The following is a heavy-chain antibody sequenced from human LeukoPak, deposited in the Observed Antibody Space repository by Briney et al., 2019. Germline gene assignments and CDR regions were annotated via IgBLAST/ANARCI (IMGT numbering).Heavy chain of an antibody. Sequence: KSGGSLRLSCVASGFTFRDFSMSWVRQAPGKGLEWVGRIKSKTDGGTTDYAAPVKGRFTISRDDSKNTLYLQMNSLKTEDTAVYYCTTSEGALWYYFDYWGQGTLVTVSS. CDR1: GFTFRDFS. D-gene: IGHD3-10*01. CDR2: IKSKTDGGTT. J-gene: IGHJ4*02. V-gene: IGHV3-15*01. CDR3: TTSEGALWYYFDY.